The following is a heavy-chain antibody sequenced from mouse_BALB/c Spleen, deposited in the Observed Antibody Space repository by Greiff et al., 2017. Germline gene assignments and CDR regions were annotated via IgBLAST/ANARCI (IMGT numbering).Heavy chain of an antibody. CDR3: ARIYYGYGGYFDY. D-gene: IGHD2-2*01. CDR1: GFNIKDTY. Sequence: VQLKESGAELVKPGASVKLSCTASGFNIKDTYMHWVKQRPEQGLEWIGRIDPANGNTKYDPKFQGKATITADTSSNTAYLQLSSLTSEDTAVYYCARIYYGYGGYFDYWGQGTTLTVSS. J-gene: IGHJ2*01. CDR2: IDPANGNT. V-gene: IGHV14-3*02.